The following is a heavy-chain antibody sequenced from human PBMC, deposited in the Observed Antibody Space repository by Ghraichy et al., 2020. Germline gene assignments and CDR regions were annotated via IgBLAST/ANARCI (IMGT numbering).Heavy chain of an antibody. Sequence: ISYDGSSKYYADSVKGRFTISRDSSKDTLYLQLNSLRPEDTAVFYCAKAARPIAFSYYNYMDVWGKGTTVTVS. CDR3: AKAARPIAFSYYNYMDV. V-gene: IGHV3-30*18. D-gene: IGHD3-22*01. J-gene: IGHJ6*03. CDR2: ISYDGSSK.